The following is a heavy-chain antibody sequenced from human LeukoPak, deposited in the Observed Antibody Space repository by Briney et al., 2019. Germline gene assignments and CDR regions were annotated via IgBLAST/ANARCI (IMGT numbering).Heavy chain of an antibody. CDR3: AKRCSSASCPHYYFDY. J-gene: IGHJ4*02. CDR1: GFTFSAYG. V-gene: IGHV3-23*01. D-gene: IGHD2-2*01. Sequence: PGGSLRLSCAASGFTFSAYGMTWVRQAPGKGLEWVLGISDSGGSTFYADSVKGRFTISRDNSKNTLYLQLNSLRADDTAVYYCAKRCSSASCPHYYFDYWGQGTLVTVSS. CDR2: ISDSGGST.